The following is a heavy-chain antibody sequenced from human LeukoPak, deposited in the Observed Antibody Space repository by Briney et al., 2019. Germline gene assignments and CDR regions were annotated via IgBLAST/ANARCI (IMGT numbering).Heavy chain of an antibody. J-gene: IGHJ5*02. CDR2: ISAYNGNT. D-gene: IGHD3-10*01. Sequence: ASVKVSCKASGYTFTSYGISWVRQAPGQGLEWMGWISAYNGNTNYAQKLQGRVTMTTDTFTSTAYMELRSLRSDDTAVYYCARVNLAGTTPLWFDPWGQGTLVTVSS. CDR3: ARVNLAGTTPLWFDP. CDR1: GYTFTSYG. V-gene: IGHV1-18*01.